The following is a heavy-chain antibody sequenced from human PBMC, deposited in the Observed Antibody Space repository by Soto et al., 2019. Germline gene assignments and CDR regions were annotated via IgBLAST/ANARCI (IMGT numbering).Heavy chain of an antibody. V-gene: IGHV4-59*01. CDR1: GGSISSYY. CDR2: IYYSGST. CDR3: ARAVGYYDSSGYYFIYDAFDI. J-gene: IGHJ3*02. D-gene: IGHD3-22*01. Sequence: KPSETLSLTCTVSGGSISSYYWSWIRQPPGKGLEWIGYIYYSGSTNYNPSLKSRVTISVDTSKNQFSLKLSSVTAADTAVYYCARAVGYYDSSGYYFIYDAFDIWGQGTMVTVSS.